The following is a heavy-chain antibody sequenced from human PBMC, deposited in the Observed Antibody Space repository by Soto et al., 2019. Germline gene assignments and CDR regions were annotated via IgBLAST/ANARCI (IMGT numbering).Heavy chain of an antibody. CDR2: ISNSGSTI. CDR1: GFTFSAYF. J-gene: IGHJ4*02. V-gene: IGHV3-11*01. D-gene: IGHD6-13*01. Sequence: GGSLRLSCAASGFTFSAYFMTWIHQAPGKGLEWASYISNSGSTICYADSVKGRFTISRDNAKNTLYLQMNGLRAEDTAVYYCASAAAGHDYWGQGTLVTVSS. CDR3: ASAAAGHDY.